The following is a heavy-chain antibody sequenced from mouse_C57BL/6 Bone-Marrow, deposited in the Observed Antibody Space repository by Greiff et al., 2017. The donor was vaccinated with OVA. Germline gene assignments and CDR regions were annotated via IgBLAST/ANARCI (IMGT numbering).Heavy chain of an antibody. V-gene: IGHV10-1*01. CDR3: VRHRGDGLGFDY. D-gene: IGHD2-3*01. CDR1: GFSFNTYA. CDR2: IRSKSNNYAT. Sequence: EVQLVESGGGLVQPKGSLKLSCAASGFSFNTYAMNWVRQAPGKGLEWVARIRSKSNNYATYYADSVKDRFTISRDDSESMLYLQMNNLKTEDTAMYYCVRHRGDGLGFDYWGQGTTLTGSS. J-gene: IGHJ2*01.